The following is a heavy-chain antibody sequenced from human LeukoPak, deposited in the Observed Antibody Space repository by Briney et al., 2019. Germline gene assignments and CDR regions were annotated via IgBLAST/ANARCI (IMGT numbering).Heavy chain of an antibody. D-gene: IGHD1-26*01. V-gene: IGHV3-30-3*01. J-gene: IGHJ4*02. CDR3: ARDTVGATPFGLFDY. Sequence: GGSLRLSCAASGFTVSSNYMSWVRQAPGKGLEWVAVISYDGSNKYYADSVKGRFTISRDNSKNTLYLQMNSLRAEDTAVYYCARDTVGATPFGLFDYWGQGTLVTVSS. CDR2: ISYDGSNK. CDR1: GFTVSSNY.